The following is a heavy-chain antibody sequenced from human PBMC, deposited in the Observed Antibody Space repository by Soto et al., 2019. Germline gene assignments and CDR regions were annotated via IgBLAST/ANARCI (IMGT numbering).Heavy chain of an antibody. Sequence: QVQLVQSGAEVKKPGASVKVSCKASGYTFTSYYMHWVRQAPGQGLEWMGIINPSGGSTSYAQKFQGTVTMTRDTSTSTVYMELSSLRSEDTAVYYCARDGVSSSRWYCLVSWGQGTLVTVSS. J-gene: IGHJ5*02. D-gene: IGHD6-19*01. V-gene: IGHV1-46*01. CDR1: GYTFTSYY. CDR3: ARDGVSSSRWYCLVS. CDR2: INPSGGST.